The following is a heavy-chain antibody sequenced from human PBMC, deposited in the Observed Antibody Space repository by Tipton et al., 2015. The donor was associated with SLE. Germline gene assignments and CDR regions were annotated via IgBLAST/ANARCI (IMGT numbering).Heavy chain of an antibody. CDR3: ARLNWRSNY. J-gene: IGHJ4*02. Sequence: QLVQSGAEVKKPGASVKVSCKASGYTFTSYYMHWVRQAPGQGLEWMGRIDPDSGGTNFAQKFQGRVTMTRDTSIKTAYMELSSLRSYDTAVYSCARLNWRSNYWGQGTLVTVSS. CDR2: IDPDSGGT. V-gene: IGHV1-2*06. CDR1: GYTFTSYY. D-gene: IGHD3-3*01.